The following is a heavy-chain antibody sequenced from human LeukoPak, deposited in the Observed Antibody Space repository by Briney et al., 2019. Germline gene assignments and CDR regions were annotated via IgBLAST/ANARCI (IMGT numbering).Heavy chain of an antibody. CDR3: ATLEIGDYYFDY. J-gene: IGHJ4*02. D-gene: IGHD2-21*01. CDR1: GGSISSSSYY. Sequence: PSETLSLTCTVSGGSISSSSYYWGWIRQPPGKGLEWIGSIYYSGSTYYNPSLKSRVTISVDTSKNQFSLKLSSVTAADTAVYCCATLEIGDYYFDYWGQGILVTVSS. V-gene: IGHV4-39*01. CDR2: IYYSGST.